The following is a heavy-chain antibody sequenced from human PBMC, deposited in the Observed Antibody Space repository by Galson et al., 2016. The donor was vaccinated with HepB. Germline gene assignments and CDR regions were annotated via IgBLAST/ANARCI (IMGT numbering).Heavy chain of an antibody. V-gene: IGHV5-51*01. Sequence: QSGAEVKKPGESLKISCKGSGYSFTNFWIGWVRQMPGKGLEWMGIIYPGDSDTRYSPSFQGQVTISADKSISTAYLQWSSVKASDTAMYYCASAVEVTGPPRGWYFDLWGRGTLVTVSS. CDR3: ASAVEVTGPPRGWYFDL. D-gene: IGHD2-21*02. CDR1: GYSFTNFW. CDR2: IYPGDSDT. J-gene: IGHJ2*01.